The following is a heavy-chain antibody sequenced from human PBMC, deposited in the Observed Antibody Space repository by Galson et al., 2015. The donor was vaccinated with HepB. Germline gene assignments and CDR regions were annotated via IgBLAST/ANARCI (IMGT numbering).Heavy chain of an antibody. CDR1: GYNFANYW. Sequence: QSGAEGIKPGESLKISCTGSGYNFANYWIGWVRQTPGKGLEWMGIIYPGDSDTRYSPSFQGQVNISVDKTSTTAYLQWSGLKSSDTANYYCARHPTYCTTSSCPFDFWGQGTLVTVSS. V-gene: IGHV5-51*01. CDR3: ARHPTYCTTSSCPFDF. CDR2: IYPGDSDT. D-gene: IGHD2-8*01. J-gene: IGHJ4*01.